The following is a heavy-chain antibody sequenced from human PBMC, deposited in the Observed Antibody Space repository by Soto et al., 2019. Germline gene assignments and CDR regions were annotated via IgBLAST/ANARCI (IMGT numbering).Heavy chain of an antibody. CDR3: AKPRVVVPAAILNWFDP. Sequence: GGSLRLSCAASGFTFSSYAMSWFRQAPGKGLEWVSAISGSGGSTYYADSVKGRFTISRDNSKNTLYLQMNSLRAEDTAVYYCAKPRVVVPAAILNWFDPWGQGTLVTVSS. CDR2: ISGSGGST. V-gene: IGHV3-23*01. J-gene: IGHJ5*02. D-gene: IGHD2-2*02. CDR1: GFTFSSYA.